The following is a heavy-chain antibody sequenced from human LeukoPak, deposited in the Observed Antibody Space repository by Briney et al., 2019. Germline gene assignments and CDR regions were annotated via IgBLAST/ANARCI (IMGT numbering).Heavy chain of an antibody. J-gene: IGHJ4*02. CDR2: IYYSGST. Sequence: SETLSLTCTVSGGPISSGGYYWSWIRQHPGKGLEWIGYIYYSGSTYYNPSLKSRVTISVDTSKNQFSLKLSSVTAADTAVYYCARGSSGSYLALWGQGTLVTVSS. CDR3: ARGSSGSYLAL. D-gene: IGHD3-10*01. CDR1: GGPISSGGYY. V-gene: IGHV4-31*03.